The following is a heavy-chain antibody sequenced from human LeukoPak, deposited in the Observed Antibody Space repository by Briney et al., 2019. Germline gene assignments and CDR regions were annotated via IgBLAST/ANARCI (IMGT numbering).Heavy chain of an antibody. J-gene: IGHJ4*02. Sequence: PGGSLRLSCAASGFTFSSYAMHWVRQAPGKGLEWVAVISGGGGTTNYADSVKGRFTISRDNSKKMIYLQMNSLRAEDTAVYYCAFNWIGLLSGYFDHWGQGTLVPVSS. CDR1: GFTFSSYA. CDR2: ISGGGGTT. D-gene: IGHD1-26*01. CDR3: AFNWIGLLSGYFDH. V-gene: IGHV3-23*01.